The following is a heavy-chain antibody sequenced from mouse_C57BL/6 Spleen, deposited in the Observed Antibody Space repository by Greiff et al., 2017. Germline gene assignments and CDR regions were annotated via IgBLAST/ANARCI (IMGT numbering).Heavy chain of an antibody. V-gene: IGHV1-82*01. J-gene: IGHJ4*01. D-gene: IGHD6-5*01. CDR1: GYAFSSSW. CDR2: IYPGDGDT. CDR3: ANYASYAMDY. Sequence: VQLQQSGPELVKPGASVKISCKASGYAFSSSWMNWVKQRPGKGLEWIGRIYPGDGDTNDNGKFKGKATLTADKSSSTAYMQLSSLTSEDSAVYFCANYASYAMDYWGQGTSVTVSS.